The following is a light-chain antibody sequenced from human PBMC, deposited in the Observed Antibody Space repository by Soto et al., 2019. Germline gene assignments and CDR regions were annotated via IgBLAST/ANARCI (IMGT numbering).Light chain of an antibody. J-gene: IGKJ4*01. V-gene: IGKV2-28*01. CDR1: QSLLYSNGYNY. Sequence: EIVLTQSPLSLPVTPGEPASISCRSSQSLLYSNGYNYLVWYLQRPGQSPQLLIYLGSNRASGVPGGFGGCGSGKDFTLNISRVEAVDVGDLQAQQTPPTVGGGTKVEIK. CDR2: LGS. CDR3: LQAQQTPPT.